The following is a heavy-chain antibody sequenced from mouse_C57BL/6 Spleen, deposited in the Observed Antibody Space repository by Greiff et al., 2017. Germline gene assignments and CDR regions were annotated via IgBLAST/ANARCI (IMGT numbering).Heavy chain of an antibody. J-gene: IGHJ2*01. D-gene: IGHD2-3*01. V-gene: IGHV5-17*01. CDR1: EFTFSDYG. CDR3: ARRDDSFFDY. Sequence: EVMLVESGGGLVKPGGSLKLSCAASEFTFSDYGMHWVRQAPEKGLEWVAYISSGSSTIYYADTVKGRFTISRDNAKNTLFLQMTSLRSEDTAMYYCARRDDSFFDYWGQGTTLTVSS. CDR2: ISSGSSTI.